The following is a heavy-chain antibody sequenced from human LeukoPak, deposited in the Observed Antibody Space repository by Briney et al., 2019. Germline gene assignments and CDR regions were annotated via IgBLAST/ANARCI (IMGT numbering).Heavy chain of an antibody. CDR3: ARAPVSGIIDY. D-gene: IGHD3-10*01. CDR2: TNHSGST. Sequence: SETLSLTCAVYGGSFSGYYWSWIRQPPGKGLEWIGETNHSGSTNYNPSLKSRVTISVDTSKNQFSLKLSSVTAADTAVYYCARAPVSGIIDYWGQGTLVTVSS. J-gene: IGHJ4*02. V-gene: IGHV4-34*01. CDR1: GGSFSGYY.